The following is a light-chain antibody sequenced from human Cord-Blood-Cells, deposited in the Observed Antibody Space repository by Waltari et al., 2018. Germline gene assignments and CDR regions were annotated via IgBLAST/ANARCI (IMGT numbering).Light chain of an antibody. CDR3: QQYGSAPRT. J-gene: IGKJ4*02. CDR2: GAS. V-gene: IGKV3-20*01. CDR1: QSVSRSY. Sequence: EIVLTQFPGTLSLSPGERATLSCRASQSVSRSYLAWYQQKPGQAPRLLIYGASSRATGIPDRCSGSGSGTDFTLTISRLEPEDVAVYYCQQYGSAPRTFGGGTKVEIK.